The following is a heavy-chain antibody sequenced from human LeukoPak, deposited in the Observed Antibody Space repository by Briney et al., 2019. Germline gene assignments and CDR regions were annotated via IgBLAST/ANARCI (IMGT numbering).Heavy chain of an antibody. V-gene: IGHV3-30*02. Sequence: GGSLRLSCAASGFTFSSHGMHWVRQAPARGLEWVAFIRYDGSNKYYADSVKGRFTISRDNSKNTLYLQMNSLRAEDTAVYYCAKARYDILTATIFDYWGQGTLVTVSS. J-gene: IGHJ4*02. CDR2: IRYDGSNK. D-gene: IGHD3-9*01. CDR1: GFTFSSHG. CDR3: AKARYDILTATIFDY.